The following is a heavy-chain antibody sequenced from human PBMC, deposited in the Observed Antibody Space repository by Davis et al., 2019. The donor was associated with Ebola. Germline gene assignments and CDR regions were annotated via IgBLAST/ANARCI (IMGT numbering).Heavy chain of an antibody. D-gene: IGHD6-19*01. Sequence: GESLKISCAASGFIFSNYWMSWVRQAPGKGPEWVAIIKPDEGEKYYLDSVKGRFTISRDNTKNSLYLQMNSLRAEDTAVYFCARGVAVGGFYFEYWGQGTLVTVSS. J-gene: IGHJ4*02. CDR1: GFIFSNYW. CDR2: IKPDEGEK. V-gene: IGHV3-7*03. CDR3: ARGVAVGGFYFEY.